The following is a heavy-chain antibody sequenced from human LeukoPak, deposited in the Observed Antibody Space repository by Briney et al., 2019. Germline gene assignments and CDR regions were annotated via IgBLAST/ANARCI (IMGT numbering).Heavy chain of an antibody. CDR1: GFTFTSYD. D-gene: IGHD1-26*01. CDR3: AGDRKSGNFLGEFDH. CDR2: IWYDGSNT. V-gene: IGHV3-33*01. J-gene: IGHJ5*02. Sequence: SGGSLRLYCAASGFTFTSYDMHRVRQAPGKGLEWVALIWYDGSNTYYTDSVRGRFTISRDNSKSTLYLRMNSLRADDTAIYYCAGDRKSGNFLGEFDHWSQGTLVTVSS.